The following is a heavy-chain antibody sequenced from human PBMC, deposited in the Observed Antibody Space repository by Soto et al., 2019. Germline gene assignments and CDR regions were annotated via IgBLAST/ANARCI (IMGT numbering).Heavy chain of an antibody. CDR1: SGSINTNNW. D-gene: IGHD2-15*01. V-gene: IGHV4-4*02. Sequence: PSETLSLTCTVPSGSINTNNWWTWVRQSPGKRLEWIGEVQRGGGTNYHPALKSRVTMSLDRSNNQFSLRLDSVTAADTAVYYCARESGGNFDYWGQGTLVTVSS. CDR3: ARESGGNFDY. CDR2: VQRGGGT. J-gene: IGHJ4*02.